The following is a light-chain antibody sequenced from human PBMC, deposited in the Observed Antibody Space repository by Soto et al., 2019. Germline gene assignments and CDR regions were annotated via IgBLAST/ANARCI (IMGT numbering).Light chain of an antibody. J-gene: IGLJ1*01. CDR2: DVS. CDR3: SSYTSSSAYV. V-gene: IGLV2-14*01. CDR1: SSDVGGYNY. Sequence: SALTQPASESGSPGQSITISCTGTSSDVGGYNYVSWYQQHPGKAPKLMIYDVSNRPSGVSNRFSGSKSGNTASLTISGLQAEDEADYYCSSYTSSSAYVFGTGTKVTVL.